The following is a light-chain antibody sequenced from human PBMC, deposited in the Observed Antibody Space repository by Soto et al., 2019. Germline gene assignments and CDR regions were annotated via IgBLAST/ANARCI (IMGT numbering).Light chain of an antibody. CDR1: SSNIGSNY. Sequence: QTVVTQPPSASGTPGQRVTISCSGSSSNIGSNYVYWYQQLPGTAPKLLIYRNNQRPSGVPDRFSGSKSGTSASLAINGLRSEDEADYYCAAWDDSLSVVVFGGGTQLTVL. V-gene: IGLV1-47*01. CDR2: RNN. CDR3: AAWDDSLSVVV. J-gene: IGLJ2*01.